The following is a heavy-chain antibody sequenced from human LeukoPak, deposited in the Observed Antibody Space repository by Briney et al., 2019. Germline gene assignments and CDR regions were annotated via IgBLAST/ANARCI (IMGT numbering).Heavy chain of an antibody. V-gene: IGHV4-59*08. CDR1: GGSISSHY. J-gene: IGHJ6*03. CDR2: IHYSGST. CDR3: ARRAVPRDNYYYYYYMDV. Sequence: SETLSLTCTVSGGSISSHYWNWIRQSPGKGLEWIGYIHYSGSTNYNPSLKSRVTISVDTSKNQFSLKLSSVTAADTAVYYCARRAVPRDNYYYYYYMDVWGKGTTVTVSS.